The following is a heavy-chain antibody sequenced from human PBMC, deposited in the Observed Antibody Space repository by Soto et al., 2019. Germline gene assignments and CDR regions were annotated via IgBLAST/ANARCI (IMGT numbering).Heavy chain of an antibody. CDR3: ARISSVVAPPYGMDV. CDR1: GFSLSTSGMC. D-gene: IGHD2-15*01. CDR2: IDWDDDK. V-gene: IGHV2-70*01. Sequence: SGPTLVNPTQTLTLTCTFSGFSLSTSGMCVSWIRQPPGKALEWLALIDWDDDKYYSTSLKTRLTISKDTSKNQVVLTMTNMDPVDTATYYCARISSVVAPPYGMDVWGQGTTVTVS. J-gene: IGHJ6*02.